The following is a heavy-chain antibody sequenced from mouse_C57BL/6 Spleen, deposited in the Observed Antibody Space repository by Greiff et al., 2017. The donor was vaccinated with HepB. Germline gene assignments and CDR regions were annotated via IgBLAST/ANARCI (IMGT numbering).Heavy chain of an antibody. CDR2: IYPGDGDT. J-gene: IGHJ2*01. Sequence: VQLQQSGAELVKPGASVKISCKASGYAFSSYWMNWVKQRPGKGLEWIGQIYPGDGDTNYNGKFKGKATLTADKSSSTAYMQRSSLTSEDSAVYLCARLDYYGSSYNYWGQGTTLTVSS. D-gene: IGHD1-1*01. CDR3: ARLDYYGSSYNY. V-gene: IGHV1-80*01. CDR1: GYAFSSYW.